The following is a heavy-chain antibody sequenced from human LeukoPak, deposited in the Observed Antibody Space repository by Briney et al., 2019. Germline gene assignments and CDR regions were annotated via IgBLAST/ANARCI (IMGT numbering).Heavy chain of an antibody. D-gene: IGHD3-16*01. V-gene: IGHV3-74*01. J-gene: IGHJ4*02. CDR1: GMTFSHRW. Sequence: GGSLRLSCAASGMTFSHRWMHWVRPAPGKGLVWVSLIKNDGRTTIYADSVKGRFTISRDNGKSTLYLQMNSLRAEDTGIYYCTTGPSYGYEWWGQGTVVTVSS. CDR2: IKNDGRTT. CDR3: TTGPSYGYEW.